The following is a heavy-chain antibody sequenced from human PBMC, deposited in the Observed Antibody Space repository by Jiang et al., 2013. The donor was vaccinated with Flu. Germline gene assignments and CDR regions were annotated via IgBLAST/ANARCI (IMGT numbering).Heavy chain of an antibody. V-gene: IGHV4-39*01. Sequence: PGLVKPSETLSLTCTVSGGSISSSSYYWGWIRQPPGKGLEWIGSIYYSGSTYYNPSLKSRVTISVDTSKNQFSLKLSSVTAADTAVYYCARHGGSVTSLLNWFDPWGQGTLVTVSS. CDR1: GGSISSSSYY. CDR2: IYYSGST. D-gene: IGHD2-2*01. J-gene: IGHJ5*02. CDR3: ARHGGSVTSLLNWFDP.